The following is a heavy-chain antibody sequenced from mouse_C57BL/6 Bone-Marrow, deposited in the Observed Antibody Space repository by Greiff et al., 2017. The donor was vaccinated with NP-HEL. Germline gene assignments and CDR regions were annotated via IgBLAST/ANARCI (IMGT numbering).Heavy chain of an antibody. CDR3: ARWDYYYGSSYRAMDY. CDR2: INPNNGGT. V-gene: IGHV1-26*01. J-gene: IGHJ4*01. D-gene: IGHD1-1*01. CDR1: GYTFTDYY. Sequence: VQLQQSGPELVKPGASVKISCKASGYTFTDYYMNWVKQSHGKSLEWIGDINPNNGGTSYNQKFKGKATLTVDKSSSTAYMELRSLTSEDSAVYYCARWDYYYGSSYRAMDYWGQGTSVTVSS.